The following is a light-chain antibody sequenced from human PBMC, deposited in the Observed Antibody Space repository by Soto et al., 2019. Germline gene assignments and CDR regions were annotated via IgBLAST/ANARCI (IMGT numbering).Light chain of an antibody. J-gene: IGKJ5*01. CDR3: QKYHNWLHIT. Sequence: EIVMTQSPDTLSLSPGQRATLSCRASVSVRTDLAWYQQKPGQAPRLLIYGASTRAAGVPVRFSGSGSGSEFTLTSDTLQSEDFAAYYCQKYHNWLHITFGQGTRLQSK. CDR1: VSVRTD. CDR2: GAS. V-gene: IGKV3-15*01.